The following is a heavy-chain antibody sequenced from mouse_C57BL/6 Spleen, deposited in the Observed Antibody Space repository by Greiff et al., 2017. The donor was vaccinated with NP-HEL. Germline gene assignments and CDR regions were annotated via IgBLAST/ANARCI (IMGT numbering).Heavy chain of an antibody. CDR3: ARCPDYYGSNPYYFDY. D-gene: IGHD1-1*01. Sequence: QVQLQQSGAELVKPGASVKISCKASGYAFSSYWMNWVKQRPGKGLEWIGQIYPGDGDTNYNGKFKGKATLTADKSSSTAYMQLSSLTSEDSAVYFCARCPDYYGSNPYYFDYWGQGTTLTVSS. V-gene: IGHV1-80*01. J-gene: IGHJ2*01. CDR2: IYPGDGDT. CDR1: GYAFSSYW.